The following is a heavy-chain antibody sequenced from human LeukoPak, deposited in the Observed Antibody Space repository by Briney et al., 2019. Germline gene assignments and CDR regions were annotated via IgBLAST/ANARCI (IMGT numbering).Heavy chain of an antibody. Sequence: SETLSLTCTVSGGSISGYYWNWIRQPPGKGLEWIGWIYYSGNTNYNPPLKSRVTISVDTSKNQFSLKLSSVTAADTAVYYCARAEVLPDYFDTSGAFDYWGQGTLVTVSS. CDR2: IYYSGNT. D-gene: IGHD3-22*01. V-gene: IGHV4-59*01. CDR1: GGSISGYY. J-gene: IGHJ4*02. CDR3: ARAEVLPDYFDTSGAFDY.